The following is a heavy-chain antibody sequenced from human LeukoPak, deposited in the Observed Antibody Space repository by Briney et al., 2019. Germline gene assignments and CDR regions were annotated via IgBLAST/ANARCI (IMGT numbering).Heavy chain of an antibody. D-gene: IGHD2-15*01. V-gene: IGHV3-21*01. CDR2: ISSSSSYI. J-gene: IGHJ4*02. CDR3: ARDEKNRYYTLGYCSGGSCSTTDY. CDR1: GFTFSSYA. Sequence: GGSLRLSCAASGFTFSSYAMSWVRQAPGKGLEWVSSISSSSSYIYYADSVKGRFTISRDNAKNSLYLQMNSLRAEDTAVYYCARDEKNRYYTLGYCSGGSCSTTDYWGQGTLVTVSS.